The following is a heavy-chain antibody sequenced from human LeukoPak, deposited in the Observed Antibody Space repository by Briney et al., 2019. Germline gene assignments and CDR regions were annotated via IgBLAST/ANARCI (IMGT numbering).Heavy chain of an antibody. CDR1: GFTFDDYA. Sequence: GGSLRLSCAASGFTFDDYAMHWVRQVPGKGLEWVSLINWDGGSTYYADSVRGRFTISRDNAKNTLYLQMNSLRAEDTAVYYCARDHGMLFYYYYYMDVWGKGTTVTVSS. CDR2: INWDGGST. D-gene: IGHD2-8*01. J-gene: IGHJ6*03. V-gene: IGHV3-43D*03. CDR3: ARDHGMLFYYYYYMDV.